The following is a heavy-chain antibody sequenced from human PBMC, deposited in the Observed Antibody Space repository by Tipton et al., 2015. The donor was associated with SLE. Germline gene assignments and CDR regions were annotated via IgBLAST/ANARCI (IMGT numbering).Heavy chain of an antibody. CDR1: GGSISSHY. CDR2: IYYSGST. D-gene: IGHD2/OR15-2a*01. CDR3: ARTSTGPFSFYYYYGMDV. Sequence: GLVKPSETLSLTCTVSGGSISSHYWSWNRQPPGKGLEWIGYIYYSGSTKYNPSLKSRVTISVDTSKNQFSLKLKSVTAADTAVYYCARTSTGPFSFYYYYGMDVWGQGTTVTVSS. J-gene: IGHJ6*02. V-gene: IGHV4-59*11.